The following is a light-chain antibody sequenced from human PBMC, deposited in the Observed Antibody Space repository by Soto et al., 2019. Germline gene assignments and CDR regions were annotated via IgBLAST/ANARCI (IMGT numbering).Light chain of an antibody. V-gene: IGKV1-39*01. Sequence: DIQMTQSPSSLSASVGDRVTITCRASQSISSYLNWYQQKPGKAPKLLIYAASSLQSGVPSRFSGSGSGTDVTLTISSLQPEYFATYYGQQSYSTPMYTFGQGTKREIK. CDR3: QQSYSTPMYT. J-gene: IGKJ2*01. CDR1: QSISSY. CDR2: AAS.